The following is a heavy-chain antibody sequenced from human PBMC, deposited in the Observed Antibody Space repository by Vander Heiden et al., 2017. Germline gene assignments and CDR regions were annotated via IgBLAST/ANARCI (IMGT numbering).Heavy chain of an antibody. CDR1: GCTFSDYS. V-gene: IGHV3-11*01. J-gene: IGHJ6*02. CDR3: ARDRAVWFESDV. CDR2: ISSSGSTI. D-gene: IGHD3-10*01. Sequence: QVQLVESGGGLVKPGGSLRLSCAAAGCTFSDYSMSWIRQAPGKGLEWVSYISSSGSTIYYADSVKGRFTISRDNAKNSLYLQMNSLRAEDTAVYYCARDRAVWFESDVWGQGTTVTVSS.